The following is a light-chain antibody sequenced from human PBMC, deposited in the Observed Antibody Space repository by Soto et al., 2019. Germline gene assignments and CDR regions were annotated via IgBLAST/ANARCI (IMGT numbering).Light chain of an antibody. V-gene: IGKV1-5*01. J-gene: IGKJ2*01. CDR1: QSIAGW. Sequence: DIQMTQSPSTLSASVGDRVTITCRASQSIAGWLTWYQQKPGKVPKLLIYDAPSLESGVPSRFSGSGSGTEFTLTISSLQPDDFATYYCQHYDSYPYTFGQGTKVDIK. CDR3: QHYDSYPYT. CDR2: DAP.